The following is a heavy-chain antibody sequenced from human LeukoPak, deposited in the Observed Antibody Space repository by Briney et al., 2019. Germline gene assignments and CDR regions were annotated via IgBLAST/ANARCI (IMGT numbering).Heavy chain of an antibody. CDR2: ISSSSNI. D-gene: IGHD2-15*01. V-gene: IGHV3-21*01. J-gene: IGHJ6*02. CDR1: EFTFSSYS. Sequence: GGSLRLSCAASEFTFSSYSMNWVRQAPGKGLEWVSSISSSSNIYYADSVKGRFAVSRDNAKNEMYLQMNSLRAEDTAVYYCARDPYCSGGTCYPAPYYGMDVWGQGTTVTVSS. CDR3: ARDPYCSGGTCYPAPYYGMDV.